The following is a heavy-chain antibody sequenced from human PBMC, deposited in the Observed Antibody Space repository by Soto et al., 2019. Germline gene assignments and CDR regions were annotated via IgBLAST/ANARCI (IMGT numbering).Heavy chain of an antibody. D-gene: IGHD1-1*01. Sequence: SETLSLTCTVSGGSISSSSYYWGWIRQPPGKGLEWIGSIYYSGSTYYNPSLKSRVTISVDTSKNQFSLKLSSVTAADTAVYYCARRRLERDHYYYYGMDVWGQGTTVTVSS. V-gene: IGHV4-39*01. CDR1: GGSISSSSYY. CDR3: ARRRLERDHYYYYGMDV. J-gene: IGHJ6*02. CDR2: IYYSGST.